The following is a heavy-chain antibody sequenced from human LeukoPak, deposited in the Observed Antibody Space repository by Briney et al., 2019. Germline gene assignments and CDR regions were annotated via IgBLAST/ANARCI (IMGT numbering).Heavy chain of an antibody. CDR3: AREDVLFEGYRATYYFDY. CDR1: GYTFTGYW. D-gene: IGHD5-18*01. CDR2: IWYDGSNK. J-gene: IGHJ4*02. V-gene: IGHV3-33*01. Sequence: SCKASGYTFTGYWMHWVRQAPGKGLEWVAVIWYDGSNKYYADSVKGRFTISRDNSKNTLYLQMNSLRAEDTAVYYCAREDVLFEGYRATYYFDYWGQGTLVTVSS.